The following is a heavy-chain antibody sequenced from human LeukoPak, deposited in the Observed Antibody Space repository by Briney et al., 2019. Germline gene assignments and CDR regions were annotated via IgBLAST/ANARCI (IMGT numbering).Heavy chain of an antibody. Sequence: GGSLRLSCAASGFTFSTYGMSWVRQAPGKGLEWVSAISGSGGSTNYADSVKGRFTISRDNAKNSLYLQMNSLRAEDTAVYYCARDSTYYYDSSGSIEGYFDYWGQGTLVTVSS. V-gene: IGHV3-23*01. CDR2: ISGSGGST. CDR3: ARDSTYYYDSSGSIEGYFDY. J-gene: IGHJ4*02. D-gene: IGHD3-22*01. CDR1: GFTFSTYG.